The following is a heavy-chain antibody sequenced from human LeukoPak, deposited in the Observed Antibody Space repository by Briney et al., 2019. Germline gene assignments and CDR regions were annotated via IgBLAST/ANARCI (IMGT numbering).Heavy chain of an antibody. CDR1: GFTVSSNY. CDR2: IYSGGST. J-gene: IGHJ4*02. CDR3: AREPTYSSSWYTTCDF. V-gene: IGHV3-53*01. D-gene: IGHD6-13*01. Sequence: GGSLRLSCAASGFTVSSNYMSWVRQAPGKGLEWVSVIYSGGSTYYADSVKGRFTISRDNSKSTLYLQMNSLRAEDTAVYYCAREPTYSSSWYTTCDFWGQGTLVTVSS.